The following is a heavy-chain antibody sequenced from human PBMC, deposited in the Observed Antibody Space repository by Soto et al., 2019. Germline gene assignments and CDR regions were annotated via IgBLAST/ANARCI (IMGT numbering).Heavy chain of an antibody. CDR2: IWYDGSNK. V-gene: IGHV3-33*01. J-gene: IGHJ4*02. CDR3: ARDNAHYLPDSSGYYYGYFDY. CDR1: GFTFSSYG. Sequence: GGSLRLSCAASGFTFSSYGMHWVRQAPGKGLEWVAVIWYDGSNKYYADSVKGRFTISRDNSKNTLCLQMNSLRAEDTAVYYCARDNAHYLPDSSGYYYGYFDYWGQGTLVTVSS. D-gene: IGHD3-22*01.